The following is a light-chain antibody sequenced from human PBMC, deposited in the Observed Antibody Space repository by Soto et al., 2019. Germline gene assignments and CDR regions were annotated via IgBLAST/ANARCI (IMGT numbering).Light chain of an antibody. J-gene: IGKJ4*01. V-gene: IGKV1-9*01. CDR2: AAS. CDR1: QGISSF. CDR3: QQLNSYPLN. Sequence: DIQLTQSPSFLSASVGDRVTITCRASQGISSFLAWYQQKPGKAPKLLIYAASTLQSGVPSRFSGSGSGTEFTLTISSLQPEDFATYYCQQLNSYPLNCGGGNTGDIK.